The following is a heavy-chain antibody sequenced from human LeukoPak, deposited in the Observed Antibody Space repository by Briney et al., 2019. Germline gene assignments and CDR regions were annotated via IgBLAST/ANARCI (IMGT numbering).Heavy chain of an antibody. D-gene: IGHD6-19*01. CDR3: ARRGSGWYYFDY. CDR2: IYYSGST. J-gene: IGHJ4*02. V-gene: IGHV4-39*01. Sequence: RSETLSLICTVSGGSISSSSYYWGWIRQPPGKGLEWIGSIYYSGSTYYNPSLKSRVTISVDTSKNQFSLKLSSVTAADTAVYYCARRGSGWYYFDYWGQGTLVTVSS. CDR1: GGSISSSSYY.